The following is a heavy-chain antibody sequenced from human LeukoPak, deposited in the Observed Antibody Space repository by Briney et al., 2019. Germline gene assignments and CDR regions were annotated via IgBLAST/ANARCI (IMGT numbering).Heavy chain of an antibody. J-gene: IGHJ5*02. CDR2: ISAYNGNT. V-gene: IGHV1-18*01. D-gene: IGHD3-10*01. CDR3: ARDFPYNYGSGSPSNWFDP. Sequence: GASVKVSCKASGYTFTNYGISWVRQAPGQGLEWMGWISAYNGNTNYAQKLQGRVTMTTDKSRSTGYMELRSLRSDDTAVYYCARDFPYNYGSGSPSNWFDPWGQGTLVTVSS. CDR1: GYTFTNYG.